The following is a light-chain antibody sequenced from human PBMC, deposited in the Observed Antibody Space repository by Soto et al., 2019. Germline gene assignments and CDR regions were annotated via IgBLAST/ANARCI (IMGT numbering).Light chain of an antibody. CDR2: DAS. J-gene: IGKJ1*01. Sequence: EIVWTQSPGTLSLSPGERATLSCRASQSVSSNYLAWYQQKPGQAPRLLMYDASSRATGIPDRFSGSGSGTDFTLTISRLEPEDFAVYYCQQYDSSPRTFGQGTKVDIK. CDR3: QQYDSSPRT. CDR1: QSVSSNY. V-gene: IGKV3-20*01.